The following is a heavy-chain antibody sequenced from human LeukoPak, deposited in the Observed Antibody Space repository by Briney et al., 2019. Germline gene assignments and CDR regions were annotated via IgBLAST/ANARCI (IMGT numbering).Heavy chain of an antibody. CDR2: ISGSGAST. J-gene: IGHJ4*02. D-gene: IGHD2/OR15-2a*01. Sequence: GGSLRLSCAASGFTFSSYAMSWVRQAPGKGLEWVSAISGSGASTYYADSVKGRFTISGDNSKDTLYLQMNYLRADDTAVYYCATGGSMAHEGIHYWGQGTLVTVSS. V-gene: IGHV3-23*01. CDR3: ATGGSMAHEGIHY. CDR1: GFTFSSYA.